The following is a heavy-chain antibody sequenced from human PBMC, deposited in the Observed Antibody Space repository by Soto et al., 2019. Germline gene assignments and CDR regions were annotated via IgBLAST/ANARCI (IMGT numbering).Heavy chain of an antibody. CDR1: GGSISSGGYY. CDR2: IDYSGST. CDR3: ARGITLIKLGNWFDP. J-gene: IGHJ5*02. D-gene: IGHD3-22*01. V-gene: IGHV4-31*03. Sequence: PSETLSLTCTVSGGSISSGGYYWTWIRQHPGKGLEWIGYIDYSGSTYYNPSLKSRVSMSADTSKNQFSLNLSSVTAADTAMYYCARGITLIKLGNWFDPWGQGTLVTVSS.